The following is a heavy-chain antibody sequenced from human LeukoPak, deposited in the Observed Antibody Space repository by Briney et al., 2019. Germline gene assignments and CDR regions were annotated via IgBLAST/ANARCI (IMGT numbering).Heavy chain of an antibody. J-gene: IGHJ6*03. CDR3: ARAFYPGYYSYMAV. D-gene: IGHD3-3*02. Sequence: SETLSLTCGVSGGSLSFYYWSWIRQPPGKGLEWIGYIYYSGSTNYNPSLKSRVTISVDTSKNQFSLKLSSVTAADTAVYYCARAFYPGYYSYMAVWGKGTTVTVSS. V-gene: IGHV4-59*01. CDR2: IYYSGST. CDR1: GGSLSFYY.